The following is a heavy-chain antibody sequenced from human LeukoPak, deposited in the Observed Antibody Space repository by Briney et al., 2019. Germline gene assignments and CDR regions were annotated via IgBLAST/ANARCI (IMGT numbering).Heavy chain of an antibody. CDR1: G. CDR3: ASSKRQWLVPAAY. D-gene: IGHD6-19*01. V-gene: IGHV1-18*01. Sequence: GIXWVRQAPGQGLEWXGWFTAYNGNTNYAQKLQGRVTMTTHTSTSTAYMDLRSLRSDPTAVNYCASSKRQWLVPAAYWGQGTLVTVSS. CDR2: FTAYNGNT. J-gene: IGHJ4*02.